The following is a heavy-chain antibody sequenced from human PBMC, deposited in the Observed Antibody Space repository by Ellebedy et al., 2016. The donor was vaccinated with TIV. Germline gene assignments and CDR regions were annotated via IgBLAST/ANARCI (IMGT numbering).Heavy chain of an antibody. V-gene: IGHV5-51*01. D-gene: IGHD4-17*01. Sequence: GESLKISXRVSGYTFTSYWIGWVRQMPGKGLEWMGIIYPGDSDTRYSPSFQGQVTISADKSISTAYLQWISLKASDTAMYYCARHSIRDDYGDSPGHWFDPWGQGTLVTVSS. CDR2: IYPGDSDT. CDR1: GYTFTSYW. CDR3: ARHSIRDDYGDSPGHWFDP. J-gene: IGHJ5*02.